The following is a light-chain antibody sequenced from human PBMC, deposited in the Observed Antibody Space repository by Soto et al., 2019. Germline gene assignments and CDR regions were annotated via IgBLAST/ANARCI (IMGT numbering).Light chain of an antibody. CDR2: AAS. CDR3: QQRSSWIT. Sequence: VIWMTQSPSLLSASTGDIVTISCRMSQGISRYLNWYQQRPGKAPKFLIYAASNLQSGVPSRFSGSGSATDFTLTISSLEPEDFAVYYCQQRSSWITFGQGTRLEIK. J-gene: IGKJ5*01. V-gene: IGKV1D-8*03. CDR1: QGISRY.